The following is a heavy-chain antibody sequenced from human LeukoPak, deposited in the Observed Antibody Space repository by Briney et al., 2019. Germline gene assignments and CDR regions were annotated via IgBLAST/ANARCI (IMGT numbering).Heavy chain of an antibody. CDR2: IYYSGST. J-gene: IGHJ4*02. CDR3: AGRFLEWLLDY. V-gene: IGHV4-39*01. CDR1: GGSISRSSYY. Sequence: SETLSLTCTVSGGSISRSSYYWGWIRHPPGKGLAWIGTIYYSGSTYYNPSLKSRVTISVDTSKNQFSLKLSSVTAADTAAYYCAGRFLEWLLDYWGQGTLVTVSS. D-gene: IGHD3-3*01.